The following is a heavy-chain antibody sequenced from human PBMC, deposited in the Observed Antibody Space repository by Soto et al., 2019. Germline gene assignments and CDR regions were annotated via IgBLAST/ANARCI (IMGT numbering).Heavy chain of an antibody. CDR2: ISGSGGTT. Sequence: EVQLLESGGGLVQPGGSLRLSCAASGFTFSTYAMSWVRQAPGNGLEWVSAISGSGGTTYYADSVKGRFTISRDNSKNTLYLQMNSLRAEDTAVYYCAKDRRITMVRGVTFDYWGQGTLVTVSS. CDR1: GFTFSTYA. D-gene: IGHD3-10*01. V-gene: IGHV3-23*01. J-gene: IGHJ4*02. CDR3: AKDRRITMVRGVTFDY.